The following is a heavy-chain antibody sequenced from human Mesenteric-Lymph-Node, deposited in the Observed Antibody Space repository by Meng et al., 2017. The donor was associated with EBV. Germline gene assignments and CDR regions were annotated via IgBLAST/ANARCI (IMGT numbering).Heavy chain of an antibody. CDR3: ARGNYNFGQNFDY. Sequence: QVLLQESGPGLVKPSQTLSLTCAVAGGSISGSPYDWSWIRQSPGKGLEWIGYSSGNTYYNPSLKSRVSISLDTSKNQFFLKLTSVTAADTAVYYCARGNYNFGQNFDYWGQGTLVTVSS. J-gene: IGHJ4*02. V-gene: IGHV4-30-4*01. D-gene: IGHD1-1*01. CDR1: GGSISGSPYD. CDR2: YSSGNT.